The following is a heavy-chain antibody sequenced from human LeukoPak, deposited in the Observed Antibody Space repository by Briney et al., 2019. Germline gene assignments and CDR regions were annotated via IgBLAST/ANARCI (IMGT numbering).Heavy chain of an antibody. D-gene: IGHD3-10*01. J-gene: IGHJ4*02. Sequence: GGSLRLSCAGSGFTVSSSYMSWVRQAPGKGLEWVSVIYSGGNTYYADSVKGRFTISRDNSKNTVYLQMNSLRVEDTAVYYCATETGSSALSFDYWGQGTLVTVSS. CDR1: GFTVSSSY. CDR3: ATETGSSALSFDY. CDR2: IYSGGNT. V-gene: IGHV3-53*01.